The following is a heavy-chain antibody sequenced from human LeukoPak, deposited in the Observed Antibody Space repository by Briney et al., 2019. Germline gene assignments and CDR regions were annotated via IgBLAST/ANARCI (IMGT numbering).Heavy chain of an antibody. Sequence: GGSLRLSCAASGFTFKSAWMNWVRQAPGKGLEWISYISNSGSIIYYADSVKGRFTISRDNAKNSLYLQMNSRRDEDTAVYYCARGVISYYSGLDVWGQGTTVIVSS. D-gene: IGHD2-15*01. V-gene: IGHV3-48*02. CDR3: ARGVISYYSGLDV. CDR2: ISNSGSII. CDR1: GFTFKSAW. J-gene: IGHJ6*02.